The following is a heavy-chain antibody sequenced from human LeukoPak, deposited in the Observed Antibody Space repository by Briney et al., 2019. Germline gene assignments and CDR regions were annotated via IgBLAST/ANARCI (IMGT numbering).Heavy chain of an antibody. Sequence: GESLKISCKGSGYSFTSYWIGWVRQMPGKGLEWMGIIYPGDSDTRYSPSFQGQVTISADKSISTAYLQWSSLKASDTAMYYCARVPTELYYYDSSGYDAFDIWGQGTMVTVSS. CDR1: GYSFTSYW. V-gene: IGHV5-51*01. D-gene: IGHD3-22*01. J-gene: IGHJ3*02. CDR3: ARVPTELYYYDSSGYDAFDI. CDR2: IYPGDSDT.